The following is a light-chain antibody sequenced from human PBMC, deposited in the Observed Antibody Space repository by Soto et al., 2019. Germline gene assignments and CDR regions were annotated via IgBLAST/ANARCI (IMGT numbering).Light chain of an antibody. CDR1: KLGAKY. J-gene: IGLJ3*02. CDR3: QAWDSSTGGRV. Sequence: SYELTQPPSVSVSPGQTASIACSGDKLGAKYAHWYQQKPGQSPVLVIYQDNKRPSGIPERFSGSNSGNTATLTISGTQAMDEADYYCQAWDSSTGGRVFGGGTKLTVL. CDR2: QDN. V-gene: IGLV3-1*01.